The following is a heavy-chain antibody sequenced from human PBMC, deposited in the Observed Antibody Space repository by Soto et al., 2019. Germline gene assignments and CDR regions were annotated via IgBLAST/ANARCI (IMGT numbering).Heavy chain of an antibody. D-gene: IGHD4-17*01. V-gene: IGHV3-48*02. CDR1: GFTFSSYS. CDR3: ARVPSMTTVTVYFDY. CDR2: ISSSSSTI. Sequence: GSLRLSCAASGFTFSSYSMNWVRQAPGKGLEWVSYISSSSSTIYYADSVKGRFTISRDNAKNSLYLQMNSLRDEDTAVYYCARVPSMTTVTVYFDYGGQGTLVTVSS. J-gene: IGHJ4*02.